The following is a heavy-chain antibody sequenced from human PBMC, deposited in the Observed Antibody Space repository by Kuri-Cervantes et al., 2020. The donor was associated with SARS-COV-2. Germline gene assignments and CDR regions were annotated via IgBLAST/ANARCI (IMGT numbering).Heavy chain of an antibody. CDR3: ARDLGGSNYGGGDY. CDR1: GGSISSSSYY. J-gene: IGHJ4*02. Sequence: SETLSLTCTVSGGSISSSSYYWGWIRQPPGKGLEWIGSMYHSGNTHYNPSLKSRVTISVDTSKNQFSLKLSSVTAADTAVYYCARDLGGSNYGGGDYWGQGTLVTVSS. CDR2: MYHSGNT. D-gene: IGHD4-23*01. V-gene: IGHV4-39*07.